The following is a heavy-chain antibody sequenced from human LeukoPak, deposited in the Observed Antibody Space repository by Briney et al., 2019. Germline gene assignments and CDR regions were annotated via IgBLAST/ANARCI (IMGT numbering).Heavy chain of an antibody. CDR3: AREIVTFDRIVGATSAWFDP. D-gene: IGHD1-26*01. J-gene: IGHJ5*02. CDR1: GGSISSSSYY. CDR2: IYYSGST. Sequence: SETLSLTCTVSGGSISSSSYYWGWIRQPPGKGLEWIGSIYYSGSTYYNPSLKSRVTISVDTSKNQFSLKLSSVTAADTAVYYCAREIVTFDRIVGATSAWFDPWGQGTLVTVSS. V-gene: IGHV4-39*07.